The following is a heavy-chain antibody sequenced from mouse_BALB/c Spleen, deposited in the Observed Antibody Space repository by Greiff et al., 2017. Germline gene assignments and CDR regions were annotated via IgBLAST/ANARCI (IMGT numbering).Heavy chain of an antibody. CDR1: GYTFTSYW. V-gene: IGHV1S127*01. D-gene: IGHD1-2*01. CDR2: IDPSDSYT. Sequence: VQLQQPGAELVKPGASVKMSCKASGYTFTSYWMHWVKQRPGQGLEWIGTIDPSDSYTSYNQKFKGKATLTVDTSSSTAYMQLSSLTSEDSAVYYCTRSGNSLLRLGGAMDYWGQGTSVTVSS. J-gene: IGHJ4*01. CDR3: TRSGNSLLRLGGAMDY.